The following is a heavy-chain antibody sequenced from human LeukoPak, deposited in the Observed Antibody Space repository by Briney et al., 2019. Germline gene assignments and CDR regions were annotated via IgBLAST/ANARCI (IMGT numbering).Heavy chain of an antibody. Sequence: SETLSLTCTVSGGSISTYYWTWIRQPPGKGLEWIGYIYYSGSTNYNPSLKSRVTISVDTSENQFSLKLSSVTAADTAVYYCARVRDGYNWFDYWGQGTLVTVSS. J-gene: IGHJ4*02. CDR1: GGSISTYY. CDR2: IYYSGST. V-gene: IGHV4-59*01. D-gene: IGHD5-24*01. CDR3: ARVRDGYNWFDY.